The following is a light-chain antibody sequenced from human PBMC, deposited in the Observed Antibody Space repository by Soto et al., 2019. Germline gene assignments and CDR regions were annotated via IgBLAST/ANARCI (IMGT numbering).Light chain of an antibody. CDR1: SSNIAAGYD. Sequence: QSVLTQPPSVSGAPGQRVTISCTGSSSNIAAGYDVHWYQQLPGTAPKLLIYGNSNRPSGVPDRFSGSKSGTSASLAITGLQAEDEADYYCQSYDSSLSGLVFGTGTKVTVL. V-gene: IGLV1-40*01. CDR3: QSYDSSLSGLV. CDR2: GNS. J-gene: IGLJ1*01.